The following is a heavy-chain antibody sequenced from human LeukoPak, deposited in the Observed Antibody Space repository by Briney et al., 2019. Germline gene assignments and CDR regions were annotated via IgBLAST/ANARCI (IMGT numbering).Heavy chain of an antibody. V-gene: IGHV4-34*01. CDR2: INHSGST. Sequence: SETLSLTCAVYGGSFSGYYWSWIRQPPGKGLEWIGEINHSGSTNYNPSLQSRVTISVDTSKNQFSLKLTSVTAADTAVYYCARHCASGTCAFDIWGQGTMVTVSS. CDR3: ARHCASGTCAFDI. CDR1: GGSFSGYY. J-gene: IGHJ3*02. D-gene: IGHD6-13*01.